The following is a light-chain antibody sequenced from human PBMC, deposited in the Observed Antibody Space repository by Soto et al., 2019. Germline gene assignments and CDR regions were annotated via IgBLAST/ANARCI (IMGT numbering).Light chain of an antibody. CDR2: GAS. CDR1: QTVIRNY. J-gene: IGKJ5*01. V-gene: IGKV3-20*01. Sequence: EIVLTQSPDTLSLSPGDRATLCCRASQTVIRNYLVWHQQKPGQTPRLLVYGASSRATGIPDRFSGSGSGTDFTLTISRLEPEDFAVYYCQQHGTSPITFGQGTRLEIK. CDR3: QQHGTSPIT.